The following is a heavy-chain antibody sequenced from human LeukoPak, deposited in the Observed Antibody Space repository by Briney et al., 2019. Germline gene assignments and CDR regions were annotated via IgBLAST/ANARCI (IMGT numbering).Heavy chain of an antibody. V-gene: IGHV4-34*01. CDR1: GGSFIGYS. D-gene: IGHD2/OR15-2a*01. CDR2: IHHSGST. Sequence: TSETLSLTCGAYGGSFIGYSWSWIRQAPGKGLEWIGEIHHSGSTKYNPSLKSRVTMSVDTSKRQFSLKLTSLTAADTGVYFCARSQLLYFFDHWGQGTLVTVSS. CDR3: ARSQLLYFFDH. J-gene: IGHJ4*02.